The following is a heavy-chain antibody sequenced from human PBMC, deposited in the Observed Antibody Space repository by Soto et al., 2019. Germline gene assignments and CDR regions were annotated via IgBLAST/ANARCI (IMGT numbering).Heavy chain of an antibody. J-gene: IGHJ4*02. Sequence: PSETLSLTCAVSGGSISSGGYSWSWNRQPPGKGLEWIGYIYHSGSTYYNPSLKSRVTISVDRSKNQFSLKLSSVTAADTAVYYCASVNDFWSGMFDYWGQGTLVTVSS. CDR1: GGSISSGGYS. CDR2: IYHSGST. V-gene: IGHV4-30-2*01. D-gene: IGHD3-3*01. CDR3: ASVNDFWSGMFDY.